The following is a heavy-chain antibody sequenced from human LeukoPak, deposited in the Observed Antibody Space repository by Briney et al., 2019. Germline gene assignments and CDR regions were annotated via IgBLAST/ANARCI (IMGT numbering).Heavy chain of an antibody. D-gene: IGHD6-19*01. CDR1: GYSFTNYW. CDR3: AARYSSGWYDAFHI. CDR2: IYPGDSDT. V-gene: IGHV5-51*01. J-gene: IGHJ3*02. Sequence: GESLKISCKGSGYSFTNYWIGWVRQMPGKGLEWMGIIYPGDSDTRYSPYFQGKVTISADKSISTAYLQWSGLKASDTATYYLAARYSSGWYDAFHIWGQGTMVTVSS.